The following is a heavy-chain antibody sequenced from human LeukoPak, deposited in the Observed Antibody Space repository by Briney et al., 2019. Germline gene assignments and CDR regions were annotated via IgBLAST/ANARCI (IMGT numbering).Heavy chain of an antibody. J-gene: IGHJ6*03. V-gene: IGHV1-8*01. CDR3: AVAATPNYYYYYYMDV. CDR2: MNPNSGNT. CDR1: GYTFTSYD. Sequence: GASVKVSCKASGYTFTSYDTNWVRQATGQGLEWMGWMNPNSGNTGYAQKFQGRVTMTRNTSISTAYMELSSLRSEDTAVYYCAVAATPNYYYYYYMDVWGKGTTVTVSS. D-gene: IGHD2-15*01.